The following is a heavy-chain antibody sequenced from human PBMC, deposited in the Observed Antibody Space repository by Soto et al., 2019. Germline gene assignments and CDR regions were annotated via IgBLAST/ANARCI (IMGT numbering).Heavy chain of an antibody. CDR2: IYYSGST. CDR3: ARNWNYDYYYYYMDV. D-gene: IGHD1-7*01. Sequence: PSETLSLTCTVSGGSISSYYWSWIRQPPGKGLEWIGYIYYSGSTNYIPSLKSRVTILVDTSKNLFSLKLSSVTAAYTALYYCARNWNYDYYYYYMDVWGKGTTVTVSS. V-gene: IGHV4-59*01. J-gene: IGHJ6*03. CDR1: GGSISSYY.